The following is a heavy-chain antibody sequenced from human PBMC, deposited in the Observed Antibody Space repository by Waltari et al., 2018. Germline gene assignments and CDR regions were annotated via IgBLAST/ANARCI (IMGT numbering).Heavy chain of an antibody. V-gene: IGHV4-30-4*08. CDR3: ARDSYDFWRGGGGMDV. D-gene: IGHD3-3*01. CDR1: GGSISSGDYY. J-gene: IGHJ6*02. CDR2: IYYSGGT. Sequence: QVQLQESGPGLVKPSQTLSLTCTVSGGSISSGDYYWSWIRQPPGKGLEWIGYIYYSGGTYYNPSLKSRVTISVDTSKNQFSLKLSSVTAADTAVYYCARDSYDFWRGGGGMDVWGQGTTVTVSS.